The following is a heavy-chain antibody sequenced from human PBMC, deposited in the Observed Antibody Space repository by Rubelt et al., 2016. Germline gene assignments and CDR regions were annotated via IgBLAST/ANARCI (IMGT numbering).Heavy chain of an antibody. CDR2: ISAYNGNT. J-gene: IGHJ4*02. CDR3: ARDLDGGGDLN. Sequence: TFTSYGMSWVRQAPGQGLEWMGWISAYNGNTNYAQKLQGRVTMTTDTSTSTAYMELRSLRSDDTAVYYCARDLDGGGDLNWGQGTLVTVSS. CDR1: TFTSYG. D-gene: IGHD2-21*01. V-gene: IGHV1-18*01.